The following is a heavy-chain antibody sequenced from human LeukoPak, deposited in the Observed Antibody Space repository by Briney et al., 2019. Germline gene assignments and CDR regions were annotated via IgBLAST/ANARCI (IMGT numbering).Heavy chain of an antibody. Sequence: SETLSRNCGVSSYSVRSGNYWGWIRQPPGKELEWIGSIYHSGTTYYNPSLKSRVTISVDTSKNQFSLKLSSVTAADTAVYYCARGRGSGSYPHDYWGQGTLVTVSS. CDR1: SYSVRSGNY. D-gene: IGHD3-10*01. V-gene: IGHV4-38-2*01. CDR2: IYHSGTT. CDR3: ARGRGSGSYPHDY. J-gene: IGHJ4*02.